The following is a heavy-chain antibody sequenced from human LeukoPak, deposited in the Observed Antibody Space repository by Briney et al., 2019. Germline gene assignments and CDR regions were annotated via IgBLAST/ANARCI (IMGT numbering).Heavy chain of an antibody. J-gene: IGHJ6*03. V-gene: IGHV4-38-2*02. CDR1: GYSISSGYY. CDR3: ARHSPVLRYTSPYYYYYMDV. CDR2: INHSGST. D-gene: IGHD3-9*01. Sequence: SETLSLTCTVSGYSISSGYYWSWIRQPPGKGLEWIGEINHSGSTNYNPSLKSRVTISVDTSKNQFSLKLSSVTAADTAVYYCARHSPVLRYTSPYYYYYMDVWGKGTTVTISS.